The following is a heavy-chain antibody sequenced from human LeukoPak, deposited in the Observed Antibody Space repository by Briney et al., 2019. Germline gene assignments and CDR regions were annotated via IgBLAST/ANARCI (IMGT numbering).Heavy chain of an antibody. J-gene: IGHJ4*02. CDR2: IYHSGST. V-gene: IGHV4-30-2*01. CDR1: GGSISSGGYS. D-gene: IGHD3-9*01. Sequence: SQTLSLTCAVSGGSISSGGYSWSWIRQPPGKGLEWIGYIYHSGSTHYNPSLKSRVTISLDRSKNQFSLKLSSETAADTAVYYCARGYDILTGNYFDYWGQGTLVTVSS. CDR3: ARGYDILTGNYFDY.